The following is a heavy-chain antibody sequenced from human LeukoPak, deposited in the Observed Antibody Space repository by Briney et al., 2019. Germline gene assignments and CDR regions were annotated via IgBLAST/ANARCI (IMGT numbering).Heavy chain of an antibody. CDR2: IYYSGRT. V-gene: IGHV4-59*01. Sequence: SETLSLTCTVSGGSLSSYFWSWIRQPPGKGLEWIGYIYYSGRTYYNPSLKSRVTMSVDTSKSQFSLKLSSVTAADTAVYYCTGDERGGSSSDIWGQGTMVTVSS. CDR1: GGSLSSYF. D-gene: IGHD6-13*01. J-gene: IGHJ3*02. CDR3: TGDERGGSSSDI.